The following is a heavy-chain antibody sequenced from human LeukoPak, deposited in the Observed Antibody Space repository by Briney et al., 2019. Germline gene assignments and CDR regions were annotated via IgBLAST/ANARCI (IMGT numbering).Heavy chain of an antibody. J-gene: IGHJ5*02. CDR3: ARAVGSSESNWFDP. D-gene: IGHD1-26*01. V-gene: IGHV4-61*05. Sequence: SETLSLTCTVSGGSISSSSYYWGWIRQPPGKGLEWIGRIYTSGSTNYNPSLKSRVTILIDRSKNQFSLKLSSVTAADTAVYYCARAVGSSESNWFDPWGQGTLATVSS. CDR2: IYTSGST. CDR1: GGSISSSSYY.